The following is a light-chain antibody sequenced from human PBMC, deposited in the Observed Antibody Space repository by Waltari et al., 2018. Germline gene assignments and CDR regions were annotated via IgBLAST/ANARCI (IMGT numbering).Light chain of an antibody. CDR2: DVS. J-gene: IGLJ1*01. CDR1: SSDVGGYNY. Sequence: QSALTQPASVSGSPGQSITISCTGTSSDVGGYNYVSWYQQHPGNAPKLMIYDVSKRPAGVSNRFFGSKSGNTASLTISGLQAEDEADYYCSAYTSSSTSYVFGTGTKVTVL. V-gene: IGLV2-14*01. CDR3: SAYTSSSTSYV.